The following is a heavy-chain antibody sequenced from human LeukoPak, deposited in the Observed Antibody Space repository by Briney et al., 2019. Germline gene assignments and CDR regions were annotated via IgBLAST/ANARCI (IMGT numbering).Heavy chain of an antibody. CDR2: ITGSGGRT. CDR1: QFKFNNYG. V-gene: IGHV3-23*01. Sequence: GGSLRLSCATSQFKFNNYGMTWVRQAPGKGLEWVSSITGSGGRTQYADSVQGRFTISRDNAKNSLYLQMSSLRAEDTAVYYCAGGYSYGYYWGQGTLVTVSS. J-gene: IGHJ4*02. D-gene: IGHD5-18*01. CDR3: AGGYSYGYY.